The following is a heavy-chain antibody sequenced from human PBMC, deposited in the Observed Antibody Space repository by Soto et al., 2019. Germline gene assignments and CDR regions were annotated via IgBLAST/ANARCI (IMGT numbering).Heavy chain of an antibody. J-gene: IGHJ4*02. CDR2: INPNSGGT. D-gene: IGHD5-12*01. CDR3: ARDIEMATIDAYFDY. CDR1: GYTFTGYY. V-gene: IGHV1-2*02. Sequence: GASVKVSCKASGYTFTGYYMHWVRQAPGQGLEWMGWINPNSGGTNYAQKFQGRVTMTRDTSISTAYMELSRLRSDDTAVYYCARDIEMATIDAYFDYWGQGTLVTVSS.